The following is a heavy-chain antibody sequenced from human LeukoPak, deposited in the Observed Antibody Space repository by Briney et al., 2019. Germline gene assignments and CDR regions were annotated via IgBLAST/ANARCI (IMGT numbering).Heavy chain of an antibody. J-gene: IGHJ3*02. CDR3: ARARRPRSITMVRGVINNDAFDI. CDR2: IYYSGST. D-gene: IGHD3-10*01. CDR1: GGSISSYY. Sequence: ASETLSLTCTVSGGSISSYYWSWIRQPPGKGLEWIGYIYYSGSTNYNPSLKSRVTISVDTSKNQFSLKLSSVTAADTAVYYCARARRPRSITMVRGVINNDAFDIWGQGTMVTVSS. V-gene: IGHV4-59*01.